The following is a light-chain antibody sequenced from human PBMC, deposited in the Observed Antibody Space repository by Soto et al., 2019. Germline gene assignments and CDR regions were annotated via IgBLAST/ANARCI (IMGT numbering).Light chain of an antibody. CDR2: DVS. Sequence: QSALTQPRSVSGSPEQSVTISCTGTSSDVGNYHYVSWYQHRPGKDPKLMIYDVSRRPSGVPDRFSGSKSGNTASLTISGLQAEDEDDYFCCSYAGSYTVVFGGGTTLTVL. V-gene: IGLV2-11*01. J-gene: IGLJ2*01. CDR3: CSYAGSYTVV. CDR1: SSDVGNYHY.